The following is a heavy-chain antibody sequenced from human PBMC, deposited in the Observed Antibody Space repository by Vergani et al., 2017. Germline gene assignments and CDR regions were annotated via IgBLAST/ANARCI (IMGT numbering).Heavy chain of an antibody. D-gene: IGHD2-15*01. CDR1: GYTFTSYD. CDR3: ARGDYCSGGSCYVFPGVQGY. Sequence: QVQLVQSGAEVKKPGASVKVSCKASGYTFTSYDINWVRQATGQGLEWMGWMNPNSGNTGYAQKFQGRVTITRNTSISTAYMELSSLRSEDTAVYYCARGDYCSGGSCYVFPGVQGYWGQGTLVTVSS. J-gene: IGHJ4*02. CDR2: MNPNSGNT. V-gene: IGHV1-8*03.